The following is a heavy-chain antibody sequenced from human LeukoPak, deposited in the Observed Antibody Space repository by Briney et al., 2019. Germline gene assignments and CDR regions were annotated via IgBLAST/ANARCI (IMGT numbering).Heavy chain of an antibody. CDR3: ATILAARHDAFDI. CDR2: FDPEDGET. CDR1: GYTLTELS. D-gene: IGHD1-26*01. Sequence: GASVKDSCKVSGYTLTELSMHWVRQAPGKGLEWMGGFDPEDGETIYAQKFQGRVTMTEDTSTDTAYMELSSLRSEDTAVYYCATILAARHDAFDIWGQGTMVTVSS. J-gene: IGHJ3*02. V-gene: IGHV1-24*01.